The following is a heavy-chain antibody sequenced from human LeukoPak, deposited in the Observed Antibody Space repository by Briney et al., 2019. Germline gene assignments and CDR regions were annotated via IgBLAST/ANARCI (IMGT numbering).Heavy chain of an antibody. Sequence: SQTLSLTCAISGDSVSSNSAAWNWIRQSPSRGLEWLGRTYYRSKWYNDYAVSVKSRITINPDTSKNQFSLKLSSVTAADTAVYYCARRRRYYYGSGGYYIDYWGQGTLVTVSS. J-gene: IGHJ4*02. CDR2: TYYRSKWYN. CDR1: GDSVSSNSAA. V-gene: IGHV6-1*01. CDR3: ARRRRYYYGSGGYYIDY. D-gene: IGHD3-10*01.